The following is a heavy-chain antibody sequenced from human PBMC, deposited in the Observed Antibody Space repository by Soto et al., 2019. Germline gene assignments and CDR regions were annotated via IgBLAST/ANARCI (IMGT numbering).Heavy chain of an antibody. CDR2: IYSGGST. D-gene: IGHD6-13*01. Sequence: EVQLVESGGGLVQPGGSLRLSCAASGFTVSSNYMSWVRQAPGKGLEWVSVIYSGGSTYYADSVKGRFTISRDNSKNTLYLQMNSLRAEDTAVYYGARDWSAAGLHAEYFQHWGQGTLVTVSS. V-gene: IGHV3-66*01. CDR3: ARDWSAAGLHAEYFQH. CDR1: GFTVSSNY. J-gene: IGHJ1*01.